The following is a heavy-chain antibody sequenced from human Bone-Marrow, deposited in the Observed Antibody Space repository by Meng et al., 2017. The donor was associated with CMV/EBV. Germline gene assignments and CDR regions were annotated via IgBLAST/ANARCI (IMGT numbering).Heavy chain of an antibody. Sequence: GESLKISCAASGFTFSSYPMHWVRQAPGKGPEWVAVISYDASKKYYADFVKGRFTISRDNSKDTLYLQMNSLRAEDTAVYYCARGNDFWSGYYIGLGNYWGQGTLVTVSS. J-gene: IGHJ4*02. CDR3: ARGNDFWSGYYIGLGNY. CDR2: ISYDASKK. CDR1: GFTFSSYP. D-gene: IGHD3-3*01. V-gene: IGHV3-30*04.